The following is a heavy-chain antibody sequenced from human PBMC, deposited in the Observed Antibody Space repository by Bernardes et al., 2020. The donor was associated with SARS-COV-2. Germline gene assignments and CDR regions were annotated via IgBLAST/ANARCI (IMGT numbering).Heavy chain of an antibody. Sequence: GGYLQTSSKGSGYSFTRYWTAWVRQMPGKGLEWMGIIYPGDSDTRYSPSFQGRVTISADKSISTAYLQWSNLKASDTAMYYCARHRWGYDIWTSSSLWEPDYWGQGTLVTVSS. CDR2: IYPGDSDT. J-gene: IGHJ4*02. D-gene: IGHD3-9*01. V-gene: IGHV5-51*01. CDR1: GYSFTRYW. CDR3: ARHRWGYDIWTSSSLWEPDY.